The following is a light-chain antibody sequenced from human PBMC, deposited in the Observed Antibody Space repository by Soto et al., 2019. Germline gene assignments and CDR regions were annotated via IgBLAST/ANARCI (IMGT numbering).Light chain of an antibody. V-gene: IGKV3-11*01. CDR1: QNIDGNY. Sequence: EIVLTQSPGTLSLSPGERATLSCRASQNIDGNYLAWYQQKPGQAPRLLIYGASTRATGIPARFSGSGSGTDFTLTISSLEPEDFAVYYCQQRSNWPITFGQGTRLEI. J-gene: IGKJ5*01. CDR2: GAS. CDR3: QQRSNWPIT.